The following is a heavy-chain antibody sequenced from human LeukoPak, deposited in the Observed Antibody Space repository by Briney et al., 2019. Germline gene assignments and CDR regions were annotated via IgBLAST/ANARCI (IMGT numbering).Heavy chain of an antibody. D-gene: IGHD1-26*01. CDR2: IKSKADGGTT. V-gene: IGHV3-15*07. Sequence: PSETLSLTCAVYGGSFSGYYWNWIRQSPGKGLEWVGRIKSKADGGTTDYAAPVKGRFTISRDDSKNTLYLQMNSLKTEDTAVYYCTTDPSGGSYGYWGQGTLVTVSS. CDR3: TTDPSGGSYGY. J-gene: IGHJ4*02. CDR1: GGSFSGYY.